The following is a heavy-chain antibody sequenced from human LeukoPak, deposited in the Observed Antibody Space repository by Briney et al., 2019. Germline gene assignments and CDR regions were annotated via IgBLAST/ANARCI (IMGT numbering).Heavy chain of an antibody. D-gene: IGHD6-19*01. Sequence: SETLSLTCTVSGGSISSGGYYWSWIRQPPGKGLEWIGYIYHSGSTYYNPSLKSRVTISVDRSKNQFSLKLSSVTAADTAVYYCARRVAVAGYFNYWGQGTLVTVSS. CDR2: IYHSGST. V-gene: IGHV4-30-2*01. J-gene: IGHJ4*02. CDR1: GGSISSGGYY. CDR3: ARRVAVAGYFNY.